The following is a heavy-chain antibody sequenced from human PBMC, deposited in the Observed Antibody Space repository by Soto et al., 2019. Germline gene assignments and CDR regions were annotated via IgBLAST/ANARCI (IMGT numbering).Heavy chain of an antibody. V-gene: IGHV4-30-2*06. CDR2: TYQSGSA. CDR3: ARDYYGMDV. CDR1: GGSISSGGYS. Sequence: SETLSLTCTVSGGSISSGGYSWTWIRQSPGKGLEWIGYTYQSGSAYYNPSLKGRVTISVDRSKNQFSLNLTSVTAADTAVYYCARDYYGMDVWGQGTTVTVSS. J-gene: IGHJ6*02.